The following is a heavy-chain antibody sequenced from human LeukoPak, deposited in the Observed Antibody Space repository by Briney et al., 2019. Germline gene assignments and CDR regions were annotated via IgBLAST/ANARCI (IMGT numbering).Heavy chain of an antibody. J-gene: IGHJ4*02. D-gene: IGHD6-19*01. V-gene: IGHV3-11*04. Sequence: PGGSLRLSCAASAFTCSDYYMSWIRQAPGKGLEWVSYISSSGSTIYYADSVKGRFTISRDNAKNSLYLQMNSLRAEDTAVYYCARPMQWLVQPDYWGQGTLVTVSS. CDR2: ISSSGSTI. CDR1: AFTCSDYY. CDR3: ARPMQWLVQPDY.